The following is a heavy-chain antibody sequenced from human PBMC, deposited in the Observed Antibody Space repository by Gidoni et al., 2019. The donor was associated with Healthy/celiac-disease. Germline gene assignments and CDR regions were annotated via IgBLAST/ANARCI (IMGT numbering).Heavy chain of an antibody. D-gene: IGHD1-26*01. CDR1: GFTVSSYA. V-gene: IGHV3-23*01. Sequence: EVQLLESGGGLVQPGGSLRLSCAASGFTVSSYAMSWVRQAPGKGLEWVSAISGSGGSTYYADSVKGRFTIPRDNSKNTLYLQMNSLRAEDTAVYYCANPTPPWEQPGGGYWGQGTLVTVSS. CDR2: ISGSGGST. CDR3: ANPTPPWEQPGGGY. J-gene: IGHJ4*02.